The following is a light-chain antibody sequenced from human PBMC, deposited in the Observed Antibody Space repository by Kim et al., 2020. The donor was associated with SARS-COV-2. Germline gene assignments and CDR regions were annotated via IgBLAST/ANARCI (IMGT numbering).Light chain of an antibody. CDR2: GAS. J-gene: IGKJ4*01. CDR1: QSVSSSY. CDR3: QQYGSSPPVT. V-gene: IGKV3-20*01. Sequence: PGERATLACRASQSVSSSYLAWYQQKPGQAPRLLIYGASSRATGIPDRFSGSGSGTDFTLTISRLEPEDFAVYYCQQYGSSPPVTFGGGTKVDIK.